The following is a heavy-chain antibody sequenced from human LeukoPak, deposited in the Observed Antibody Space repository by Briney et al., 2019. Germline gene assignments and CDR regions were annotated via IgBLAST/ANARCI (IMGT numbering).Heavy chain of an antibody. CDR1: GGSISSSSYY. D-gene: IGHD1-1*01. CDR2: IYYSGST. V-gene: IGHV4-39*07. Sequence: SETLSLTCTVSGGSISSSSYYWGWIRQPPGKGLEWIGSIYYSGSTYYNPSLKSRVTISVDTSKNQFSLKLTSVTAADTAVYYCGGTTSSGIHYYYYMDVWGKGTTVTVSS. J-gene: IGHJ6*03. CDR3: GGTTSSGIHYYYYMDV.